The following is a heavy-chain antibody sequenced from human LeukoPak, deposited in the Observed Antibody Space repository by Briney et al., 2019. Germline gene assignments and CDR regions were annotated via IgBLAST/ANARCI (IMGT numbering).Heavy chain of an antibody. J-gene: IGHJ4*02. V-gene: IGHV3-74*01. D-gene: IGHD4-17*01. CDR2: INVEGNYF. Sequence: PGGSLRLSCAASGFTVNTYWMHWVRQAPGKGLDWIARINVEGNYFDYAESVKGRFTITRDNAKNSLYLQMNSLRAEDTAIYYCAKQYTTTVTTPHFDYWGQGSLVTVSS. CDR3: AKQYTTTVTTPHFDY. CDR1: GFTVNTYW.